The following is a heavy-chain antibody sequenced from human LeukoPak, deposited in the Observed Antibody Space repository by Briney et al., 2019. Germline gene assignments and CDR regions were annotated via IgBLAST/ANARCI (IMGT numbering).Heavy chain of an antibody. J-gene: IGHJ4*02. CDR3: ARDQGEYTIGSGSSHFDY. Sequence: SETLSLTCTVSGGSISSYYWSWLRQPAGKGLEWIGRIYTSGSTNYNPSLKSRVTISVDTSKNQFSLKLSSVTAADTAVYYCARDQGEYTIGSGSSHFDYWGQGTLVTVSS. D-gene: IGHD3-10*01. CDR1: GGSISSYY. V-gene: IGHV4-4*07. CDR2: IYTSGST.